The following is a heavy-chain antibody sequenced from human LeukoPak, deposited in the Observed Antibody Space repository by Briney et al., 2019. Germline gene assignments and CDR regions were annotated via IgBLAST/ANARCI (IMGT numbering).Heavy chain of an antibody. Sequence: TGGSLRLSCAASGFTFSSYGMSWVRQAPGKGLEWVAYIKQDGSEKYYMDSVKGRFTISRDNAKNSLYLQMNSLRAEDTAVYYCAGHYDSSGYRVDVFDIWGQGTMVTVSS. CDR3: AGHYDSSGYRVDVFDI. CDR2: IKQDGSEK. V-gene: IGHV3-7*01. D-gene: IGHD3-22*01. J-gene: IGHJ3*02. CDR1: GFTFSSYG.